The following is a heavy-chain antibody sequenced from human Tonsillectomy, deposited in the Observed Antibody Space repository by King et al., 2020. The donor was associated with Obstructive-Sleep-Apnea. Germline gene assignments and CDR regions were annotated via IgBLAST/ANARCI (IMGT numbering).Heavy chain of an antibody. CDR3: ASYDFWSGPVDY. Sequence: QLQESGPGLVKPSETLSLTCTVSGGSISSSSYYWGWIRQPPGKGLEWIGSIHYSGSTYYNPSLKSRVTISVDTSKNQFSLKLNPVTAADTAVYYCASYDFWSGPVDYWGQGTLVTVSS. J-gene: IGHJ4*02. D-gene: IGHD3-3*01. CDR1: GGSISSSSYY. V-gene: IGHV4-39*07. CDR2: IHYSGST.